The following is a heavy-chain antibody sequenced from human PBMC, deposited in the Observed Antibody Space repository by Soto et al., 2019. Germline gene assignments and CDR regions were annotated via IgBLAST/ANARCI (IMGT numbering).Heavy chain of an antibody. V-gene: IGHV3-30*18. Sequence: QVHLVESGGGVVQPGTSLRLSCRASGFKFSDYGMGWVRQAPGKGLEWVSRVLYDGSKKYYADSVKGRFTISRDNPRNTLYLQMDTLRAEETGVYYGVKDLALMVDEWGQGTPVTVSS. CDR3: VKDLALMVDE. CDR2: VLYDGSKK. J-gene: IGHJ4*02. D-gene: IGHD2-15*01. CDR1: GFKFSDYG.